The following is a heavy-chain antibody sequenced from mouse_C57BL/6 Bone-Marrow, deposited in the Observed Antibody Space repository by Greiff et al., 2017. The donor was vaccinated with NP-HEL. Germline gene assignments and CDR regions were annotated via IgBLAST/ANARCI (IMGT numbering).Heavy chain of an antibody. CDR1: GYAFSSYW. V-gene: IGHV1-80*01. CDR2: IYPGDGDT. Sequence: VQLQQSGAELVKPGASVKISCKASGYAFSSYWMNWVKQRPGKGLEWIGQIYPGDGDTNYNGKFKGKATLTADKSSSTAYMQLSSLTSEDSAVYFCAREVIYYGRGRYFDVWGTGTTVTVSS. CDR3: AREVIYYGRGRYFDV. J-gene: IGHJ1*03. D-gene: IGHD2-1*01.